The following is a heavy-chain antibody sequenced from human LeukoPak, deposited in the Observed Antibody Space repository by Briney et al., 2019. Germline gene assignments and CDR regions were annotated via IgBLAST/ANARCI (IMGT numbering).Heavy chain of an antibody. V-gene: IGHV3-30*02. Sequence: GGSLRLSCAASGLTFSSYGMHWVRQAPGKGLEWVAFIRYDGSNKYYADSVKGRFTISRDNSKNTLYLQMNSLRAEDTAVYYCARGQQLVKTDWGQGTLVTVSS. D-gene: IGHD6-13*01. CDR1: GLTFSSYG. J-gene: IGHJ4*02. CDR2: IRYDGSNK. CDR3: ARGQQLVKTD.